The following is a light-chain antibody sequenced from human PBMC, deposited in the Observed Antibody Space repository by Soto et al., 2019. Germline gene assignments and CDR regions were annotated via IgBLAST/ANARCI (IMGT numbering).Light chain of an antibody. CDR3: QSYDTSLRGPV. J-gene: IGLJ2*01. Sequence: QSVLTQPPSASGTPGQRVTISCSGSSSNIGAGYDVHWYQQLPGTAPTLLIRGNNNRPSGVPGRFSGSKSGTSASLAITGLQAEDEADYFCQSYDTSLRGPVFGGGTKLTVL. CDR1: SSNIGAGYD. CDR2: GNN. V-gene: IGLV1-40*01.